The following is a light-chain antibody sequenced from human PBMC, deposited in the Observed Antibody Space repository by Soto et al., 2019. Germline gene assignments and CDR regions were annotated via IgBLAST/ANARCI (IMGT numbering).Light chain of an antibody. J-gene: IGKJ5*01. CDR2: GAS. V-gene: IGKV3-15*01. Sequence: EIVMTQSPATLSVSPGERVTLSCRASQSVSSNLAWYQHKPGQAPRLLIFGASTRATGIPARFSGSGSGTEFTLTISSLPSEDFAVYYCQQYNYYVTFGQGTRLEIK. CDR1: QSVSSN. CDR3: QQYNYYVT.